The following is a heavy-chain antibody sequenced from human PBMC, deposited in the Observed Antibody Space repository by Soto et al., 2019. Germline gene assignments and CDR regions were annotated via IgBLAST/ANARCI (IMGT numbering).Heavy chain of an antibody. J-gene: IGHJ4*02. D-gene: IGHD3-10*01. V-gene: IGHV1-8*01. CDR1: GYSFTSLD. Sequence: ASVKVSCKASGYSFTSLDINWVRQTTGQGLEWMGWMEPSSGKTGYAQRFQDRVTMTRDTSINTAYMELRSLTSDDTAFYYCARGVTAGVDYWGQGTPVTSPQ. CDR3: ARGVTAGVDY. CDR2: MEPSSGKT.